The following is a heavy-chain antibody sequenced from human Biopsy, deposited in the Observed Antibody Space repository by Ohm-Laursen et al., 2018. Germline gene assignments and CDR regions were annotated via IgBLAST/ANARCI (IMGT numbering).Heavy chain of an antibody. V-gene: IGHV1-2*02. J-gene: IGHJ4*02. CDR2: INCKTGAT. Sequence: SSVKVACKASSYTFTDYNIHWMRQAPGQGLEWLGYINCKTGATNYAQKFQGTVTMTRDTSISTAYLALGSLRSADTAIYYCARDPLNGHKHFDYWGQGSLVTVSS. CDR1: SYTFTDYN. D-gene: IGHD2-8*01. CDR3: ARDPLNGHKHFDY.